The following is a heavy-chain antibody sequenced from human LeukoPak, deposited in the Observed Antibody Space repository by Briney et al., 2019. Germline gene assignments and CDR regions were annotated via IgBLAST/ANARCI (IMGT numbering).Heavy chain of an antibody. V-gene: IGHV1-69*05. CDR1: GYTLTELS. J-gene: IGHJ4*02. D-gene: IGHD3-3*01. CDR2: IIPIFGTA. CDR3: ARDLERYYDLEGRSGY. Sequence: GASVKVSCKVSGYTLTELSMHWVRQAPGQGLEWMGGIIPIFGTANYAQKFQGRVTITTDESTSTAYMELSSLRSEDTAVYYCARDLERYYDLEGRSGYWGQGALVTVSS.